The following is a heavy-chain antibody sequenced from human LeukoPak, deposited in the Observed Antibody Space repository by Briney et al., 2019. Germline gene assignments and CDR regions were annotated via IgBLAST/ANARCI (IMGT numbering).Heavy chain of an antibody. J-gene: IGHJ6*03. CDR2: IYYSGST. Sequence: SETLSLTCTVSGGSISSYYWSWVRQPPGKGLEWIGYIYYSGSTNYNPSLKSRVTISVDTSKNQFSLKLSSVTAADTAVYYCARSDLGYCSGGSCHYYYYYYMDVWGKGTPVTVSS. V-gene: IGHV4-59*01. CDR1: GGSISSYY. D-gene: IGHD2-15*01. CDR3: ARSDLGYCSGGSCHYYYYYYMDV.